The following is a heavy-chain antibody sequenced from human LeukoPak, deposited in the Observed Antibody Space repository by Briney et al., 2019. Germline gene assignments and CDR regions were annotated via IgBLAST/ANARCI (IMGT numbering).Heavy chain of an antibody. CDR3: ARMEIYCSGGSCYQYYYYYGMDV. CDR2: INHSGST. Sequence: SETLSLTCAVYGGSFSGYYWSWIRQPPGKGLEWIGEINHSGSTNYNPSLKSRVTISVDTSKNQFSLKLSSVTAADTAVYYCARMEIYCSGGSCYQYYYYYGMDVWGQGTTVTVSS. D-gene: IGHD2-15*01. V-gene: IGHV4-34*01. CDR1: GGSFSGYY. J-gene: IGHJ6*02.